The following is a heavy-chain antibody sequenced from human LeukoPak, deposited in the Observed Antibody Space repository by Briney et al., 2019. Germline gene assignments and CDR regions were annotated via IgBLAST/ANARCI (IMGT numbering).Heavy chain of an antibody. CDR1: GFTFSDFY. Sequence: PGGSLRLSCAASGFTFSDFYMSWIRQAPGKGLEWISYISTSGSTIHYADSVKGRFTISRDNAENSLYLEMNSPRVEDTAIYYCVRDRGSYRPIDYWGQGTLVTVSS. J-gene: IGHJ4*02. D-gene: IGHD1-26*01. CDR3: VRDRGSYRPIDY. V-gene: IGHV3-11*04. CDR2: ISTSGSTI.